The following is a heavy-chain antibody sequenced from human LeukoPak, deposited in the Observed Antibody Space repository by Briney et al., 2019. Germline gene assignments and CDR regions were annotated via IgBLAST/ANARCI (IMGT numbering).Heavy chain of an antibody. J-gene: IGHJ4*02. D-gene: IGHD3-10*01. CDR2: IYYSGST. V-gene: IGHV4-39*01. CDR1: GGSISSSSYY. Sequence: TSETLSLTCTVSGGSISSSSYYWGWIRQPPGKGLEWIGSIYYSGSTYYNPSLKSRVTISVDTSKNQFSLKLSSVTAAGTAVYYCARHPYYSGSGTLDYWGQGTLVTVSS. CDR3: ARHPYYSGSGTLDY.